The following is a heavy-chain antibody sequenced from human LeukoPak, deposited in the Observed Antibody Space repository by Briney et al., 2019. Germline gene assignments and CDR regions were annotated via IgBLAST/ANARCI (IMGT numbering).Heavy chain of an antibody. V-gene: IGHV3-9*01. CDR3: EKAADSHMITVMGN. CDR1: GFTFDDYA. Sequence: GGSLRLSCAASGFTFDDYAMHWVRQAPGKGLEWVSGISWNSGSIGYADSVKGRFTISRDNAKNSLYLQMNSLRAEDTALYYYEKAADSHMITVMGNWGQETRVTVAS. J-gene: IGHJ4*02. D-gene: IGHD4-17*01. CDR2: ISWNSGSI.